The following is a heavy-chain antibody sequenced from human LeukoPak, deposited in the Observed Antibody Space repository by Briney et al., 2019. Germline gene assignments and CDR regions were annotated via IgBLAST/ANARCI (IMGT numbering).Heavy chain of an antibody. V-gene: IGHV4-34*01. CDR3: ARGWGPRYRRGAFDI. Sequence: SETLSLTCAVYGGSFSGYYWSWIRQPPGKGLEWIGEINHSGSTNYNPSLKSRVTISVDTSKNQFSLKLSSVTAADTAVYYCARGWGPRYRRGAFDIWGQGTMVTASS. D-gene: IGHD3-16*01. CDR2: INHSGST. J-gene: IGHJ3*02. CDR1: GGSFSGYY.